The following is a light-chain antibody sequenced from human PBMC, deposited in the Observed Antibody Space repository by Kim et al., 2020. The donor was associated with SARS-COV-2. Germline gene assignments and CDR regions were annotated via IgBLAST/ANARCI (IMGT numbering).Light chain of an antibody. J-gene: IGKJ2*01. V-gene: IGKV1-8*01. CDR3: QQYYSYPYT. CDR1: QGISSY. CDR2: AAS. Sequence: SASTGDRVTITRRASQGISSYLAWYQQKPGKAPKLLIYAASTLQSGVPSRFSGSGSGTDFTLTISCLQSEDFATYYCQQYYSYPYTCGQGTKLEI.